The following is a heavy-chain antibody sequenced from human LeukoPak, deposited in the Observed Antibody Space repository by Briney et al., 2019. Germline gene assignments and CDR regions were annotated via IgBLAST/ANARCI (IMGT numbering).Heavy chain of an antibody. Sequence: PGGSLRLSCAASGFTFSSYAMNWVRQAPGKGLEWVSVISGSGGSTYYADSVKGRFIISRDNSKNTLYLQMDSLRTEDTAVYYCANAVSRDCSSTSCYLSDYWGQGTLVTVSS. V-gene: IGHV3-23*01. J-gene: IGHJ4*02. CDR1: GFTFSSYA. CDR3: ANAVSRDCSSTSCYLSDY. CDR2: ISGSGGST. D-gene: IGHD2-2*01.